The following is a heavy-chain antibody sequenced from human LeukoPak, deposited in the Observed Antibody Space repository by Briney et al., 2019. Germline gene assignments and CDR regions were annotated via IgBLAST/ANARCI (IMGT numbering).Heavy chain of an antibody. CDR1: GGSISSGGYS. D-gene: IGHD3-3*01. CDR2: IYHSGST. J-gene: IGHJ4*02. Sequence: SETLSLTCAVSGGSISSGGYSWSWIRQPPGKGLEWIGYIYHSGSTYYNPSLKSRVTISVDRSKNQFSLKLSSVTAADTAVYYCARASGYSSSLFDYWGQGTLVTVPS. V-gene: IGHV4-30-2*01. CDR3: ARASGYSSSLFDY.